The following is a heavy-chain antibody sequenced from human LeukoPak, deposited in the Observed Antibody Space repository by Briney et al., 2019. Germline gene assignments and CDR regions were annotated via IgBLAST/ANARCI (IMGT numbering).Heavy chain of an antibody. V-gene: IGHV3-30*18. CDR3: AKSADEFGDYEEVGSLDY. D-gene: IGHD4-17*01. CDR2: LSYDGRDK. J-gene: IGHJ4*02. Sequence: GGPLRLPCAASEFTFRSFGMHGVREAPGKGWECGVVLSYDGRDKYYGGSVKGRFIITRDNSKNTLYLQMNSLRADDTAIYFCAKSADEFGDYEEVGSLDYWGQGTLVTVSS. CDR1: EFTFRSFG.